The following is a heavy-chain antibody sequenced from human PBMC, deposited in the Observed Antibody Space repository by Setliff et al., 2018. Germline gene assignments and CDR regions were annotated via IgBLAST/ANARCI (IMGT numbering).Heavy chain of an antibody. CDR1: GGSFSGYY. Sequence: PSETLSLTCAVYGGSFSGYYWSWTRQPPGKGLEWIGEINPSGSTNYNPSLKSRVTISVDTSKNQFSLKLSSVTAADTAVYYCARVSSLSGWYDYWGQGTLVTVSS. V-gene: IGHV4-34*01. J-gene: IGHJ4*02. D-gene: IGHD6-19*01. CDR3: ARVSSLSGWYDY. CDR2: INPSGST.